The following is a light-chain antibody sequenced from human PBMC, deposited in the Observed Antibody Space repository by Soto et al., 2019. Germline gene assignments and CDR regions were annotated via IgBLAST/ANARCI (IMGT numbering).Light chain of an antibody. V-gene: IGKV3-11*01. CDR3: QQRSNW. Sequence: EIVLTQSPATLSLSPGERATLSCRASQSVSSYLAWYQQKPGQAPRLLIYDASNRVTGIPARFSGSGSGTDFTLTISSLEPEDFAVYYCQQRSNWFGQGTKLEIK. J-gene: IGKJ2*01. CDR2: DAS. CDR1: QSVSSY.